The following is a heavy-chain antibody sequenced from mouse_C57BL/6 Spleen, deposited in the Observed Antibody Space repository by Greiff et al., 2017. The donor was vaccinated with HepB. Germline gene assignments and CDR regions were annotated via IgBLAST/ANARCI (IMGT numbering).Heavy chain of an antibody. J-gene: IGHJ1*03. CDR1: GFTFSDYY. V-gene: IGHV5-16*01. Sequence: DVKLVESEGGLVQPGSSMKLSCTASGFTFSDYYMAWVRQVPEKGLEWVANINYDGSSTYYLDSLKSRFIISRDNAKNILYLQMSSLKSEDTATYYCARVGIYYDYFWYFDVWGTGTTVTVSS. D-gene: IGHD2-4*01. CDR2: INYDGSST. CDR3: ARVGIYYDYFWYFDV.